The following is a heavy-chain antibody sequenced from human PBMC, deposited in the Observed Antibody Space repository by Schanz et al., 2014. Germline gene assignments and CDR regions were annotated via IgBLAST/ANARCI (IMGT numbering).Heavy chain of an antibody. CDR1: GFTFSSYS. CDR3: AKYRGYYRVSGSYRELEY. D-gene: IGHD3-10*01. J-gene: IGHJ4*02. Sequence: EVQLVESGGGLVQPGGSLRLSCSASGFTFSSYSMNWVRQAPGKGLEWVSTIGTSGGTNYAESVKGRFTISRDNSKNTLYLQMNNLRAEDTAVYYCAKYRGYYRVSGSYRELEYWGQGTLVAVSS. V-gene: IGHV3-23*04. CDR2: IGTSGGT.